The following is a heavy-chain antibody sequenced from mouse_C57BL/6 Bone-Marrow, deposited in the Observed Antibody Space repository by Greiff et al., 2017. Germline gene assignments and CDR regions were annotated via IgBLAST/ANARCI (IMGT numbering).Heavy chain of an antibody. CDR2: IDPSDSDT. CDR3: ARLLGRAMDY. J-gene: IGHJ4*01. Sequence: QVQLQQPGAELVRPGSSVKLSCTASGYTFTRYWMHWVQQGPMQGLEWIANIDPSDSDTHYNQKVKDKATLTVDKSYNTAYSQRRSLTSEDSAVYDCARLLGRAMDYWGQGTSVTVS. D-gene: IGHD4-1*01. CDR1: GYTFTRYW. V-gene: IGHV1-52*01.